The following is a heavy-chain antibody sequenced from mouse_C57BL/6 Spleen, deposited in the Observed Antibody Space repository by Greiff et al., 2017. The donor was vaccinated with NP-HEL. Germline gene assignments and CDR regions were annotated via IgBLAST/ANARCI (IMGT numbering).Heavy chain of an antibody. CDR3: ARSVSSWFAY. Sequence: QVQLKQPGAELVKPGASVKLSCKASGYTFTSYWMHWVKQRPGRGLEWIGRIDPNSGGTKYTEKFKSKATLTVDKPSSTAYMQLSSLTSEDSAVYYCARSVSSWFAYWGQGTLVTVST. CDR1: GYTFTSYW. CDR2: IDPNSGGT. J-gene: IGHJ3*01. V-gene: IGHV1-72*01.